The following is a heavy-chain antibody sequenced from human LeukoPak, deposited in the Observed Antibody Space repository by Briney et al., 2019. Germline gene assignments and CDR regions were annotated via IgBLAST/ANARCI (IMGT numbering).Heavy chain of an antibody. J-gene: IGHJ4*02. Sequence: PGGSLRLSCAASGFTFSNYWMHWVRQAPGKGLEWVSAISGSGGSTYYADSVKGRFTISRDNSKNTLYLQMNSLRAEDTAVYYCAKDAYKSRYSSSWYFTLDRSHNFDYWGQGTLVTVSS. CDR1: GFTFSNYW. CDR2: ISGSGGST. D-gene: IGHD6-13*01. V-gene: IGHV3-23*01. CDR3: AKDAYKSRYSSSWYFTLDRSHNFDY.